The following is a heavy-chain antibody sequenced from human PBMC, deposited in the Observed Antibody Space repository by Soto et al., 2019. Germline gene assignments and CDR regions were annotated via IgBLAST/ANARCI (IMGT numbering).Heavy chain of an antibody. CDR2: ISSSGITI. Sequence: GGSLRLSCAASGFTFSSYSISWVRQAPWKGLEWVSYISSSGITIYYADSVKGRFTISRDNAKKSLYLQMNSLRAEDTAVYYCARDKGITGSTAATMFHPLGQGTLVTF. J-gene: IGHJ5*02. D-gene: IGHD1-7*01. CDR3: ARDKGITGSTAATMFHP. CDR1: GFTFSSYS. V-gene: IGHV3-11*01.